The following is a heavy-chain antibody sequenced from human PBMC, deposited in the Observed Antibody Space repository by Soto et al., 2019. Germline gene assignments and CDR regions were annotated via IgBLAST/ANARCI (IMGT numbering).Heavy chain of an antibody. Sequence: GGSLRLSCAGSGFTFSNYAMSWVRQAPGKGLAWVSAMSGSGGSTYYADPVGGGFTISRDKSKNTLYLQMNSLRAEDMALYYCAKGPVGATGRLDYWAQGTLVPVSS. D-gene: IGHD1-26*01. J-gene: IGHJ4*02. CDR1: GFTFSNYA. CDR2: MSGSGGST. V-gene: IGHV3-23*01. CDR3: AKGPVGATGRLDY.